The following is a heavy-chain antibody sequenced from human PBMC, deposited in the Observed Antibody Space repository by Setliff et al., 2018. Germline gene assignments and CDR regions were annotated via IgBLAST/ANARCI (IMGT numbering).Heavy chain of an antibody. CDR2: IYYSGAT. D-gene: IGHD3-22*01. V-gene: IGHV4-59*01. J-gene: IGHJ4*02. CDR3: ARYRNYFDSSGQTQYYFDY. CDR1: GDPISRDY. Sequence: PSETLSLTCNVSGDPISRDYWNWIRQSPGKGLEWIGFIYYSGATTYNPSLKSRVTISVDTSKNQFSLNLNSVTAADTAVYYCARYRNYFDSSGQTQYYFDYWGQGTLVTVSS.